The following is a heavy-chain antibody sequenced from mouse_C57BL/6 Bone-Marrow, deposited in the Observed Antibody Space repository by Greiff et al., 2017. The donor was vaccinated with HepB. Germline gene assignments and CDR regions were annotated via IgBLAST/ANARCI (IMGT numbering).Heavy chain of an antibody. CDR1: GYTFTSYG. CDR3: AREGGDYGWYFDV. V-gene: IGHV1-81*01. D-gene: IGHD2-4*01. Sequence: VQLQESGAELARPGASVKLSCKASGYTFTSYGISWVKQRTGQGLEWIGEIYPRSGNTYYNEKFKGKATLTADKSSSTAYMELRSLTSEDSAVYFCAREGGDYGWYFDVWGTGTTVTVSS. J-gene: IGHJ1*03. CDR2: IYPRSGNT.